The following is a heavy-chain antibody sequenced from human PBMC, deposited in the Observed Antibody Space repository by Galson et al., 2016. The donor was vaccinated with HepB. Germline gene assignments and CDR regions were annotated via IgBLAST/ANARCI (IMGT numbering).Heavy chain of an antibody. V-gene: IGHV4-59*01. CDR1: GGSISSYY. CDR2: IYYSGST. Sequence: TLSLTCTVSGGSISSYYWSWIRQPPGKGLEWIGYIYYSGSTNYNPSLKSRVIISVDTSKNQFSLKLSSVTAADSAVYYCAGGSRLGELVHWGQGTLVTVSS. D-gene: IGHD3-16*01. J-gene: IGHJ4*02. CDR3: AGGSRLGELVH.